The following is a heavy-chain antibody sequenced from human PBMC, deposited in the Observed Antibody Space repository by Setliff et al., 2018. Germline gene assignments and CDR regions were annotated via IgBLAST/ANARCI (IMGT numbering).Heavy chain of an antibody. CDR2: ISCYNGDR. CDR3: ARVRPCGADCSTGVGGPFDFDF. J-gene: IGHJ4*02. CDR1: GYTFNTYG. D-gene: IGHD2-21*02. V-gene: IGHV1-18*01. Sequence: SCKTSGYTFNTYGISWVRQAPGQGLEWMGWISCYNGDRRYAQSLQGRVTVTTDTSTNTVYMELRSLRSDDTALYYCARVRPCGADCSTGVGGPFDFDFWGQGILVTVSS.